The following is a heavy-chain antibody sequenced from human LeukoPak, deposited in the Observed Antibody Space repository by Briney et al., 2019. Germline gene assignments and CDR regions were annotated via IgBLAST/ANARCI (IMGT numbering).Heavy chain of an antibody. V-gene: IGHV3-30*02. J-gene: IGHJ4*02. CDR1: GLTFSRYG. D-gene: IGHD6-13*01. Sequence: GGSLRLSCAASGLTFSRYGMHWVRQAPGKGLEWVAFIRFDGSNKYYADSVKGRFTISRENSKNTLYLQMNSLRAEDTAVYYCEKGLGSSSWCIDYWGQGTLATVSS. CDR3: EKGLGSSSWCIDY. CDR2: IRFDGSNK.